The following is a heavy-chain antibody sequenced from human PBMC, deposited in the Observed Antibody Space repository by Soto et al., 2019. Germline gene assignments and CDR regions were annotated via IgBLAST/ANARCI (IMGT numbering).Heavy chain of an antibody. V-gene: IGHV4-61*08. CDR3: ARGGDGYNDNWCDP. Sequence: PSETLPLTGTVSGSFNSSGGDYCSWIRQQPGKGLEWIGYIYYSGSTNYNTSLKSRVTISVDTSKNQFSLKLSSVTDADTAVYYCARGGDGYNDNWCDPWGQGTLVTVSS. J-gene: IGHJ5*02. D-gene: IGHD5-12*01. CDR1: GSFNSSGGDY. CDR2: IYYSGST.